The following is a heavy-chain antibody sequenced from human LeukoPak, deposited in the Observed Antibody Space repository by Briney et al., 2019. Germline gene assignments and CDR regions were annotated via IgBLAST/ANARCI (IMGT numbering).Heavy chain of an antibody. CDR3: AREWSYGDYYDY. D-gene: IGHD4-17*01. CDR1: GCTFTGYY. Sequence: ASVKVSCKASGCTFTGYYIHWVRQAPGQGLEWMGRINPNNGGTDYAQKFQGRVTMTRDTSISTASMELTRLTSDDTAVFYCAREWSYGDYYDYWGQGTLVTVSS. CDR2: INPNNGGT. J-gene: IGHJ4*02. V-gene: IGHV1-2*06.